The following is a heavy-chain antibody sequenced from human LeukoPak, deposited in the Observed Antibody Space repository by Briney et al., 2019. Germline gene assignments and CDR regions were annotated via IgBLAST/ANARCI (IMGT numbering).Heavy chain of an antibody. V-gene: IGHV3-23*01. CDR1: GFTFSSYA. Sequence: GGSLRLSCAASGFTFSSYAMSWVHQAPGKGLEWVSAISGSGGSTYYADSVKGRFTISRDSSKNTLFLQMNSLRVEDTAVYYCARDPPGIAASGTYYWGQGTLVTVSS. CDR3: ARDPPGIAASGTYY. J-gene: IGHJ4*02. D-gene: IGHD6-13*01. CDR2: ISGSGGST.